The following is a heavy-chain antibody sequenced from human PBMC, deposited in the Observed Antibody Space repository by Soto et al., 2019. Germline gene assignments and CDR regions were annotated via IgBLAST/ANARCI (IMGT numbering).Heavy chain of an antibody. CDR1: GASIITDNYF. Sequence: SETLSLTCTVSGASIITDNYFWVWIRQSPRRGLELIGSISYSGRTYDNPSLQSRVTISIDASKNQFSLKLTSVTTADTAVYYCARRRASDYGGKHHPYYFDRWGQGALVTVSS. V-gene: IGHV4-39*01. D-gene: IGHD4-17*01. J-gene: IGHJ4*02. CDR3: ARRRASDYGGKHHPYYFDR. CDR2: ISYSGRT.